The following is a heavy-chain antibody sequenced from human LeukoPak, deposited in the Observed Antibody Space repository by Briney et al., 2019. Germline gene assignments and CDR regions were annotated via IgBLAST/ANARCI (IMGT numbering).Heavy chain of an antibody. CDR1: GGSITNCC. V-gene: IGHV4-4*07. CDR3: ARVPPSYSDSSKIYYYYYVDV. CDR2: ISSTGNT. J-gene: IGHJ6*03. D-gene: IGHD1-26*01. Sequence: PSETLSLTCTVSGGSITNCCWGWIRQPAGRGLDWIGRISSTGNTAYSPSLQRRVNMSVDTSKNQFYLKLKSVTAADTALYYCARVPPSYSDSSKIYYYYYVDVWGKGTPVTVSS.